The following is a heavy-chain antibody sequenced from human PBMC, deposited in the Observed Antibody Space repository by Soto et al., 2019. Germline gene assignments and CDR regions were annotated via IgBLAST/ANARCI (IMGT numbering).Heavy chain of an antibody. J-gene: IGHJ4*02. V-gene: IGHV3-23*01. Sequence: EVQLLESGGGLEQPGGSLRLSCAASGFTFNIYAMSWVRQAPGKGLEWVSSISGSGGFTYYAAPVKGRFTISRDNSKNTLYLQMNSLRAEDTAVYYCAKRSCSITNCYFDYWGQGTLVTVSS. CDR3: AKRSCSITNCYFDY. D-gene: IGHD2-2*01. CDR1: GFTFNIYA. CDR2: ISGSGGFT.